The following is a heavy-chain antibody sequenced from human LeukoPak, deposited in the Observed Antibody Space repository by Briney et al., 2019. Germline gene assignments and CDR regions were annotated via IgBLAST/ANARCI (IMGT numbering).Heavy chain of an antibody. Sequence: GGSLRLSCAASGFTFSSYEMNWVRQAPGNGLEWVSYISSSGSTMYYADSVKGRFTISRDNAKNSLYLQMNRLRAEDTAVYYCARGYYYDSTGYNPFDYWGQGTLVTVSS. J-gene: IGHJ4*02. CDR1: GFTFSSYE. V-gene: IGHV3-48*03. CDR3: ARGYYYDSTGYNPFDY. D-gene: IGHD3-22*01. CDR2: ISSSGSTM.